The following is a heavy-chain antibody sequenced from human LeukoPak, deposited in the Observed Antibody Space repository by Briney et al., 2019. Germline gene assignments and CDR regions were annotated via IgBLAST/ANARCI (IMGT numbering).Heavy chain of an antibody. CDR3: AKVGYCSSTSCYTFGY. CDR1: GFTFSSYG. D-gene: IGHD2-2*02. J-gene: IGHJ4*02. Sequence: GGSLRLSCAASGFTFSSYGMHWVRQAPGKGLEWVAFIRYDGSNKYYADSVKGRFTISRDNSKNTLYLQMNSLRAEDTAVYYCAKVGYCSSTSCYTFGYWGQGTLVTVSS. V-gene: IGHV3-30*02. CDR2: IRYDGSNK.